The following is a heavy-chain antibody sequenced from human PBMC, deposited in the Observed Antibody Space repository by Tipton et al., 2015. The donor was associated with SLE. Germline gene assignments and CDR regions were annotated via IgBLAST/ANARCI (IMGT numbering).Heavy chain of an antibody. CDR1: GFTFSSYA. Sequence: SLRLSCAASGFTFSSYAMSWVRQAPGKGLEWVSAISGSGGSTYYADSVKGRFTITRDNSKNTLYLQMNSLRAEDTAVYYCAKTRRPDDSRGTGLFYFDYWGQGTLVTVSS. V-gene: IGHV3-23*01. J-gene: IGHJ4*02. CDR3: AKTRRPDDSRGTGLFYFDY. CDR2: ISGSGGST. D-gene: IGHD3-22*01.